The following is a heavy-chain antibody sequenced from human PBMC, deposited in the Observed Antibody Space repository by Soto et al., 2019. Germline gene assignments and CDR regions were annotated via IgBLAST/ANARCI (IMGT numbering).Heavy chain of an antibody. CDR1: GCSFGPNY. CDR3: ARRGAAYKSLDA. V-gene: IGHV4-59*08. Sequence: SETLSLTCTLSGCSFGPNYWSWIGQPPGKGLEWVGYIYYGGTTSYNPSLKSRVTISLETSKSQISLRLSSVTAADTAVYYGARRGAAYKSLDAWCPGTGVTVAS. D-gene: IGHD6-13*01. CDR2: IYYGGTT. J-gene: IGHJ5*02.